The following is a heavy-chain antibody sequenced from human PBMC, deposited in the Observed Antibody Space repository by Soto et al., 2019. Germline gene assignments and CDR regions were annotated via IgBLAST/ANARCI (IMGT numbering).Heavy chain of an antibody. V-gene: IGHV5-10-1*01. Sequence: GESLKISCNGSGYSFTSYWISWVRQMPGKGLEWMGRIDPSDSYTNYSPSFQGHVTISADKSISTAYLQWSSLKASDTAMYYCASRAEHFLFAPSGQRTSVPVSS. CDR3: ASRAEHFLFAP. D-gene: IGHD3-3*02. CDR2: IDPSDSYT. J-gene: IGHJ5*02. CDR1: GYSFTSYW.